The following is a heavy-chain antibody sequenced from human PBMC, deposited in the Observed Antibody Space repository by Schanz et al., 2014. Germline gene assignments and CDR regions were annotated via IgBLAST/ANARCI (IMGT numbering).Heavy chain of an antibody. Sequence: QVQLQESGPGLVKPSETLSLTCSVSGDSITGVSRYWGWIRQPPGKGLEWIASDCISATDYVNESLQRRVSISIDRSKNQLSLKVPSVTAADTAVYFCARHRDEMATVSSPFDYWGQGILVTVSS. J-gene: IGHJ4*02. CDR1: GDSITGVSRY. CDR3: ARHRDEMATVSSPFDY. CDR2: DCISATD. V-gene: IGHV4-39*01. D-gene: IGHD2-15*01.